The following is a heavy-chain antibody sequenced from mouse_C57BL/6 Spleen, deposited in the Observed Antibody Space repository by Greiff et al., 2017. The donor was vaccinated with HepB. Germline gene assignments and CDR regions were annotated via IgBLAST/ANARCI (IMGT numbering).Heavy chain of an antibody. J-gene: IGHJ2*01. D-gene: IGHD3-3*01. Sequence: QVQLKQPGAELVRPGSSVKLSCKASGYTFTSYWMDWVKQRPGQGLEWIGNIYPSDSETHYNQKFKDKATLTVDKSSSTAYMQLSSLTSEDSAVYYCARDIHPYYFDYWGQGTTLTVSS. CDR1: GYTFTSYW. CDR2: IYPSDSET. CDR3: ARDIHPYYFDY. V-gene: IGHV1-61*01.